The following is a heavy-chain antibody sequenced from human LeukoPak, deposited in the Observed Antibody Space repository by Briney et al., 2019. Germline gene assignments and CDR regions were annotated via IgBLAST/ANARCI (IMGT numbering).Heavy chain of an antibody. CDR3: ARERWQWLTLDY. J-gene: IGHJ4*02. D-gene: IGHD6-19*01. Sequence: GGSLRLSCAASGFTFSSYSMNWVRQAPGKGLEWVSSISSSSSYIYYADSVKGRFTISRDNSKNTVYLQMNSLRAEDTAVYYCARERWQWLTLDYWGQGTLVTVSS. CDR2: ISSSSSYI. V-gene: IGHV3-21*01. CDR1: GFTFSSYS.